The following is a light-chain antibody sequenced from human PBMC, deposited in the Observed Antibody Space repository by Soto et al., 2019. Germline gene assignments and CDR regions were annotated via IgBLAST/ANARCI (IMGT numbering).Light chain of an antibody. CDR1: FSNIGNNY. V-gene: IGLV1-51*02. J-gene: IGLJ2*01. CDR3: GTWDSSLSGYVV. CDR2: ESD. Sequence: QSVLTQPPSVSAAPGQRVTISCSGSFSNIGNNYVSWYQQVPVTAPKLLIYESDKRPSGVPVRCSVSKSCTSATLCITGLRTGDEAESDCGTWDSSLSGYVVFGGGTQLTVL.